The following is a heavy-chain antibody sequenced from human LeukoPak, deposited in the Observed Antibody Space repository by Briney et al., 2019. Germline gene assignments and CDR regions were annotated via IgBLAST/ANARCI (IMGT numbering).Heavy chain of an antibody. Sequence: ASVKVSCKASGYTFTSYYMHWVRQAPGQGLEWMGIINPSGGSTSYAQKFQGRVTMTRDMSTSTVYMELSSLRSDDTAVYYCKVVVVVATTPNSPTKIDYWGQGTLVTVSS. V-gene: IGHV1-46*01. J-gene: IGHJ4*02. D-gene: IGHD2-15*01. CDR3: KVVVVVATTPNSPTKIDY. CDR1: GYTFTSYY. CDR2: INPSGGST.